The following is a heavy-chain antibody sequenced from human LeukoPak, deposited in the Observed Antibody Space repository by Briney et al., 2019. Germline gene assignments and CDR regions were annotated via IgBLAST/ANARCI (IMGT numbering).Heavy chain of an antibody. CDR1: GYTFTGYY. D-gene: IGHD4-11*01. CDR2: INPNSGGT. J-gene: IGHJ4*02. CDR3: ATQMTTVTTLDY. V-gene: IGHV1-2*06. Sequence: GASVKVSCKASGYTFTGYYMHWVRQAPGQGLEWMGRINPNSGGTNYAQKFQGRVTMTRDTSISTAYMELSRLRSGDTAVYYCATQMTTVTTLDYWGQGTLVTVSS.